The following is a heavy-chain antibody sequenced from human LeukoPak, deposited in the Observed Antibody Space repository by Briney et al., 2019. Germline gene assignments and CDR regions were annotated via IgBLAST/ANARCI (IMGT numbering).Heavy chain of an antibody. CDR3: AELGITMIGGV. J-gene: IGHJ6*04. Sequence: GGSLRLSCAASGFTFSSYSMNWVRQAPGKGLEWVSYISGSSSTIYYADSVKGRFTLSRDNAKNSLYLQMNSLRAEDTAVYYCAELGITMIGGVWGKGTTVTISS. V-gene: IGHV3-48*01. CDR1: GFTFSSYS. D-gene: IGHD3-10*02. CDR2: ISGSSSTI.